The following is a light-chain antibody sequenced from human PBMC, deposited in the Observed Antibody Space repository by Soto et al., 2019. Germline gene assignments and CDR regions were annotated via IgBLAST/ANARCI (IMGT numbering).Light chain of an antibody. J-gene: IGLJ1*01. V-gene: IGLV1-40*01. Sequence: QSVLTQPPSVSGAPGQRVTISCTGNSSNIGAGYDVQWYQQLPGTAPKLLIYANTNRPSGVPARFSGSKSGTSASLAITGLQAEDEADYYCHSSENRLTTSYVFGSGTKVTVL. CDR2: ANT. CDR1: SSNIGAGYD. CDR3: HSSENRLTTSYV.